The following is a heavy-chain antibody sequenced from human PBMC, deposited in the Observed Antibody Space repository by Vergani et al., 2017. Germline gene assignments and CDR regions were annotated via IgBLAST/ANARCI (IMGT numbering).Heavy chain of an antibody. V-gene: IGHV3-73*01. CDR1: GFVFSDSP. Sequence: EVQLMESGGGWAQPGGSLRLSCAASGFVFSDSPIHWVRQVPGKGLEWLGHIRRRSEHYATAYGPSLIGRATISRDDSTNTAYLQLSSPGTDDTAIYFCSAQTQSCHDYWGQGTLVAVSS. CDR2: IRRRSEHYAT. CDR3: SAQTQSCHDY. J-gene: IGHJ4*02. D-gene: IGHD3-10*01.